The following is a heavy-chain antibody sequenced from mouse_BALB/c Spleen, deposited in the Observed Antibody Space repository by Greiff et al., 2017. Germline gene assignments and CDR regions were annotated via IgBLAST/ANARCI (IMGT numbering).Heavy chain of an antibody. CDR3: ATPADGNPAWFAY. D-gene: IGHD2-1*01. J-gene: IGHJ3*01. V-gene: IGHV14-4*02. CDR1: GFNIKDYY. Sequence: VQLQQSGAELVRSGASVKLSCTASGFNIKDYYMHWVKQRPEQGLEWIGWIDPENGDTEYAPKFQGKATMTADKSSSTAYMQLSSLTSEDSAVYFCATPADGNPAWFAYWGQGTLVTVSA. CDR2: IDPENGDT.